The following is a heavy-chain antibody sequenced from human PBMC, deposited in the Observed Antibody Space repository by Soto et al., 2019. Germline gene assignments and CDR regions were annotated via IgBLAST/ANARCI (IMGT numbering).Heavy chain of an antibody. CDR3: ARDTWFDP. J-gene: IGHJ5*02. Sequence: VQLVESGGGLVQPGGSLRLSCAASGFIFSYYEMNWVRQAPGKGPEWVSYISSAGTTIDYAESVRGRFTISRDNAKNSLYLQMDSLTDEDTGVYYCARDTWFDPWGQGTLVTVSS. CDR1: GFIFSYYE. CDR2: ISSAGTTI. V-gene: IGHV3-48*03.